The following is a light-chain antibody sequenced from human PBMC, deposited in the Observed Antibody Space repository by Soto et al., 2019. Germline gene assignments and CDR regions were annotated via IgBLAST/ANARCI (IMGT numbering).Light chain of an antibody. Sequence: EIVLTQSPATLSLSPGERATLSCRASQSVGGFLAWYQQKSGQAPRLLIYDTSKRATGIPARFSGSGSGKDFTLTISSLEPEDFAIYHCQHRSNWPPMYTFGQGTKLEIK. CDR2: DTS. V-gene: IGKV3-11*01. CDR3: QHRSNWPPMYT. J-gene: IGKJ2*01. CDR1: QSVGGF.